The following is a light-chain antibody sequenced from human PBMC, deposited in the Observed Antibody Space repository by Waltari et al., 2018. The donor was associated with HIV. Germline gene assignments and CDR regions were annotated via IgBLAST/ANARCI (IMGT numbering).Light chain of an antibody. V-gene: IGLV2-11*01. CDR2: AVS. CDR3: CSDAGNFTLV. J-gene: IGLJ2*01. CDR1: SSDTVIFNY. Sequence: QSALTQPRPVSGSPGQSVTISCTGTSSDTVIFNYVARYQQHTGTDPKVMIDAVSTRPSWVPDRFSGSKSDHTASLTISVLQPEDEADYHCCSDAGNFTLVFGGGTKLTVL.